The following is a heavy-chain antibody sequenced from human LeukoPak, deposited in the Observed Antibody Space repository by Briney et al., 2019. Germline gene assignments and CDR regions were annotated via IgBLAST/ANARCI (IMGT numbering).Heavy chain of an antibody. D-gene: IGHD3-10*01. Sequence: GGSLRLSCAASGFTFSSYWMPWVRQAPGKGLVWVSRINSDWSSTSYADSVKGRFTISRDNAKNTLYLQMNSLRAEDTAVYYCARDGLNYYGSGSFSPYYYGMDVWGQGTTVTVSS. V-gene: IGHV3-74*01. CDR2: INSDWSST. J-gene: IGHJ6*02. CDR3: ARDGLNYYGSGSFSPYYYGMDV. CDR1: GFTFSSYW.